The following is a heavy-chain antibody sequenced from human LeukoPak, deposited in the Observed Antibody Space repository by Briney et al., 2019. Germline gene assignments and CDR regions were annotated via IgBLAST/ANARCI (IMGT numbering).Heavy chain of an antibody. V-gene: IGHV3-9*03. CDR1: GFTFDDYA. Sequence: GGSLRLSCATSGFTFDDYAMHWVRQAPGKGLEWVSGISWNSGSIGYADSVKGRFTISRDNAKNSLYLQMNSLRAEDMALYYCAKGARYSSAFDIWGQGTMVTVSS. CDR3: AKGARYSSAFDI. J-gene: IGHJ3*02. D-gene: IGHD5-18*01. CDR2: ISWNSGSI.